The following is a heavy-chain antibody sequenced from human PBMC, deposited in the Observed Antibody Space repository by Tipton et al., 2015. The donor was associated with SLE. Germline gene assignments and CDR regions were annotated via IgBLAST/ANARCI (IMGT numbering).Heavy chain of an antibody. CDR1: GVSISTYY. Sequence: TLSLTCSVSGVSISTYYWSWIRQSPGKGLEWIGFFYFSGSSQYNPSLKSRVAISADTSKNQFSLTLNSVTAADTAVYYCAKTTVYSNDWPYFDHWGQGTLVTVSS. CDR3: AKTTVYSNDWPYFDH. CDR2: FYFSGSS. V-gene: IGHV4-59*12. D-gene: IGHD6-19*01. J-gene: IGHJ4*02.